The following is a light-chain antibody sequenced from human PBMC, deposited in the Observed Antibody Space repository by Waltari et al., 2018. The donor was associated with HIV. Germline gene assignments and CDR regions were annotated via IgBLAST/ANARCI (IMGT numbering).Light chain of an antibody. J-gene: IGLJ2*01. CDR1: SSNIGNNF. V-gene: IGLV1-51*02. Sequence: QSVLTQPPSVSAAPGQKVTISCSGSSSNIGNNFVSWYQQLPGTAPKLLIYENNYRPSGMPDRFSGSKSVTSATLDISGLQTGDEATYFCETWDSSLSVVVFGGGTKLTVL. CDR2: ENN. CDR3: ETWDSSLSVVV.